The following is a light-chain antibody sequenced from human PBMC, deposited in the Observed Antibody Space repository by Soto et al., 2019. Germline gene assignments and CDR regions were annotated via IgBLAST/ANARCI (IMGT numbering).Light chain of an antibody. CDR3: LQSSSTPPFT. J-gene: IGKJ3*01. Sequence: DIQMTQSPSSLSASVGDRVTMTCRASQPISIYLNWYQQKPGRAPKILIYAASRLRSGVPSRFRADGSGIDFTLTISSLQPEDFATYYCLQSSSTPPFTFGPGTKVDLK. V-gene: IGKV1-39*01. CDR1: QPISIY. CDR2: AAS.